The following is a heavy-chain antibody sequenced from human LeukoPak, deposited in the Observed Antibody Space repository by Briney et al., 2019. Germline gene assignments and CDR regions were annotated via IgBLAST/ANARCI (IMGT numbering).Heavy chain of an antibody. Sequence: GRSLRLSCAASGFTFSDYGMHWVRQAPGKGLEWVADINEDGSQKDYVDSVKGRFTISRDNAKNSLYLQMNSLRAEDTALYYCVRGVDVWGQGTTVTVSS. J-gene: IGHJ6*02. CDR2: INEDGSQK. CDR3: VRGVDV. V-gene: IGHV3-7*04. CDR1: GFTFSDYG.